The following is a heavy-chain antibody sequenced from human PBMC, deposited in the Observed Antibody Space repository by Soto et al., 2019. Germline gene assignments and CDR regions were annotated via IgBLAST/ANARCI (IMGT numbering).Heavy chain of an antibody. CDR2: IGSGGGHI. CDR3: ARGYKGRAN. CDR1: GFTFSSYS. D-gene: IGHD5-12*01. Sequence: EVQLVESGGGLVKPGGSLRLSCAASGFTFSSYSMNWVRQAPGKGLEWVASIGSGGGHIDYGDSVKGRLTIARDNGVNSLFLRMSTLRVEHTAVYYWARGYKGRANRGQGPLVTVSS. V-gene: IGHV3-21*06. J-gene: IGHJ4*02.